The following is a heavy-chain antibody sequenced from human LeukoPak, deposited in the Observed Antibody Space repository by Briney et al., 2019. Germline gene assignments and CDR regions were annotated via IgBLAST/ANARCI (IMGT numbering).Heavy chain of an antibody. V-gene: IGHV4-39*01. CDR2: IYYSGST. D-gene: IGHD3-9*01. CDR3: AGGAIRDFDWLLYPLFDY. CDR1: GGSISSSSYY. Sequence: SETLSLTCTVSGGSISSSSYYWGWIRQPPVKGLECIGSIYYSGSTYYNPSLKSRVTISVGTSKNQFSLKLSSVTAADTALYYRAGGAIRDFDWLLYPLFDYWGQGTLVTVSS. J-gene: IGHJ4*02.